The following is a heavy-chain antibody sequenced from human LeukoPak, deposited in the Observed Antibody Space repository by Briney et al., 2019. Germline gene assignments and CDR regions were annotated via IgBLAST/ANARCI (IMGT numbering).Heavy chain of an antibody. CDR2: IYLTGST. V-gene: IGHV4-38-2*02. CDR1: GYSISNGYY. D-gene: IGHD2/OR15-2a*01. Sequence: PSETLSLTCTVSGYSISNGYYWVWIRQPPGKGLEWIGSIYLTGSTYYNPSLKSRVTISMDTSNNQLSLHLSSVNAADTAVYYCAGGGSTTTYHYFYYKDVWGKGTTVTVSS. J-gene: IGHJ6*03. CDR3: AGGGSTTTYHYFYYKDV.